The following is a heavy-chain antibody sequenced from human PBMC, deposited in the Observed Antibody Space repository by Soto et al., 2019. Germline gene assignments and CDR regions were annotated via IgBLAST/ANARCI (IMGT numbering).Heavy chain of an antibody. CDR1: GGSISSSSYY. V-gene: IGHV4-39*01. J-gene: IGHJ6*03. CDR2: IYYSGST. CDR3: ARSSGSYPAYKDV. D-gene: IGHD3-10*01. Sequence: SETLSLTCTVSGGSISSSSYYWGWIRQPPGKGLEWIGSIYYSGSTYYNPSLKSRVTISVDTSKNQFSLKLSSVTAADTAVYYCARSSGSYPAYKDVWGKGTTVTVSS.